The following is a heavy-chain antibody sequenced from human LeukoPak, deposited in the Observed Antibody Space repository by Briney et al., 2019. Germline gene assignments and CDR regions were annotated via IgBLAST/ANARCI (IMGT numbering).Heavy chain of an antibody. CDR3: ARPDYCSSTSCPYYYYGMDV. V-gene: IGHV3-11*01. CDR1: GFTFSDYY. J-gene: IGHJ6*02. CDR2: ISSSGSTI. D-gene: IGHD2-2*01. Sequence: GGSLRLSCAASGFTFSDYYMSWIRQAPGKGLEWVSYISSSGSTIYYADSVKGRFTISRDNAKNSLYLQMNSLRAEDTAVYYCARPDYCSSTSCPYYYYGMDVWGQGTTVTVSS.